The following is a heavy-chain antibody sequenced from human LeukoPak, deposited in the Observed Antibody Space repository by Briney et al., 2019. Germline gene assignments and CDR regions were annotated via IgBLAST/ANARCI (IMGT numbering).Heavy chain of an antibody. V-gene: IGHV3-30*02. J-gene: IGHJ3*02. Sequence: GGSLRLSCAASGFTFSSYGIHWVRQAPGKGLEWVAFIRYDGSNKYYADSVKGRFTISRDNSKNTLYLQMNSLRAEDTAVYYCAEDSRTVYCSGGSCYSKTDAFDIWGQGTMVTVSS. CDR3: AEDSRTVYCSGGSCYSKTDAFDI. CDR1: GFTFSSYG. CDR2: IRYDGSNK. D-gene: IGHD2-15*01.